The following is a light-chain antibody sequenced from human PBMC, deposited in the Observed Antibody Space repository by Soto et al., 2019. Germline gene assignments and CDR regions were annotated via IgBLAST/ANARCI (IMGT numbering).Light chain of an antibody. V-gene: IGKV3-15*01. CDR3: QQYNNWPPWT. J-gene: IGKJ3*01. CDR2: GAS. Sequence: EIVMTQSPATLSVSPGERATLSCRASQSVSSNLAWYQQKPGQAPRLLIYGASTRATGIPARFSGSGSGTEFTHTISSLQSEDFAVYYCQQYNNWPPWTFGPGTKVDIK. CDR1: QSVSSN.